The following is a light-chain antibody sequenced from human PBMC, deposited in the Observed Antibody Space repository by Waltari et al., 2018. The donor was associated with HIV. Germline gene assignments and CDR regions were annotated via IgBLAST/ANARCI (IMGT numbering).Light chain of an antibody. CDR3: QQYYSTPIT. V-gene: IGKV4-1*01. CDR1: QSVLYSSNNKNY. J-gene: IGKJ3*01. CDR2: WAF. Sequence: DIVMTQSPDSLAVSLGERATINCKSSQSVLYSSNNKNYLAWYQQKPGQPPKLLIYWAFTRESGVPDRFSGSGSGTDFTLTISSLQAEDVAVYYCQQYYSTPITFGPGTKVDI.